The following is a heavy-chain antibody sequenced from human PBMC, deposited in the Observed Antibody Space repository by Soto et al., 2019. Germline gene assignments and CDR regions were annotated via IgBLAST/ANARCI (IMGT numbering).Heavy chain of an antibody. D-gene: IGHD3-22*01. V-gene: IGHV3-15*07. CDR3: TTAYYDSSGGTASIDY. J-gene: IGHJ4*02. CDR1: GFTFIFAW. Sequence: EVQLVESGGGLVKPGESLRLSCAASGFTFIFAWMNWVRQAPGKGLEWVGRIKSKTDGETTDFAAPVEGRFTVSRDDSKNTVYLQISRLKAEDTGIYYCTTAYYDSSGGTASIDYWGQGTLVTVSS. CDR2: IKSKTDGETT.